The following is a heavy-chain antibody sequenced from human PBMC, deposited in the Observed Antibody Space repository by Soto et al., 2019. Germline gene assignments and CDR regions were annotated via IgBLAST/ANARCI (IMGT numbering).Heavy chain of an antibody. CDR1: GFTLGDYA. V-gene: IGHV3-49*03. CDR2: IRSKAYGGTT. J-gene: IGHJ5*02. D-gene: IGHD3-22*01. Sequence: GGSLRLSCTASGFTLGDYAMSWFRQAPGKGLEWVGFIRSKAYGGTTQYAASVKGRFTISRDDSKSIAYLQMNSLKTEDTAVYYCTTNYYDSSGYDNWFDPWGQGTLVTVSS. CDR3: TTNYYDSSGYDNWFDP.